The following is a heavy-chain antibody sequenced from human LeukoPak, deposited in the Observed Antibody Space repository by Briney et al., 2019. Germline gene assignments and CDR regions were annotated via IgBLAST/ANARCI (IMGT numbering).Heavy chain of an antibody. Sequence: ASVKVSCKASGYTFTSYYMHWVRQAPGQGLEWMGIINPSAGSTSYAQKFQGRVTMTRDTSTSTVYMELSSLRSEDTAVYYCARLAHCSSTSCYHFDYWGQGTLVTVSS. V-gene: IGHV1-46*01. CDR2: INPSAGST. J-gene: IGHJ4*02. CDR1: GYTFTSYY. CDR3: ARLAHCSSTSCYHFDY. D-gene: IGHD2-2*01.